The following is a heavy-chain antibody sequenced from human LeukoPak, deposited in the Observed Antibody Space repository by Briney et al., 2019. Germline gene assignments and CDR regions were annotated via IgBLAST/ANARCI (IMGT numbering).Heavy chain of an antibody. CDR2: TYYRSKWYN. Sequence: SQTLSLTCAISGDSVSSNSAAWNWIRQSPSRGLEWLGRTYYRSKWYNDYAISVRSRITINPDTSKNQFSLQLYSVTPEDTAVYYCVRDDGTEGRALDYWGQGTLVTVSS. D-gene: IGHD3-10*01. V-gene: IGHV6-1*01. J-gene: IGHJ4*02. CDR1: GDSVSSNSAA. CDR3: VRDDGTEGRALDY.